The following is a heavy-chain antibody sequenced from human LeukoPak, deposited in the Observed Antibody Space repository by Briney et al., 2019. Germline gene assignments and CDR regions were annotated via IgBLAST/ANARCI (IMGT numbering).Heavy chain of an antibody. CDR2: IYYSGST. Sequence: SETLSLTCTVSGGSISSSSYYWGWIRQPPGKGLEWIGSIYYSGSTYYNPSLKSRVTISVDTSKNQFSLKLSSVTAADTAVYYCAGSSSSFDYFDYWGQGTLVTVSS. CDR3: AGSSSSFDYFDY. D-gene: IGHD6-13*01. CDR1: GGSISSSSYY. V-gene: IGHV4-39*07. J-gene: IGHJ4*02.